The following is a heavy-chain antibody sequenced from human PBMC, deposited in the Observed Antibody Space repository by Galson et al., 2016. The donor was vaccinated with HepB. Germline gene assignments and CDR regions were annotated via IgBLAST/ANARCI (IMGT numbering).Heavy chain of an antibody. CDR2: IKSKTDGGTA. Sequence: SLRRSCAASGLTFTNAWMSWVRQSPGKGLEWVGRIKSKTDGGTADYAAPVKDKFTISRDASKNTLFLQMNSQKNDDTAVYYCTTRPPHYGDFYFDFWGQGILVTVSS. CDR3: TTRPPHYGDFYFDF. CDR1: GLTFTNAW. V-gene: IGHV3-15*01. D-gene: IGHD4-17*01. J-gene: IGHJ4*01.